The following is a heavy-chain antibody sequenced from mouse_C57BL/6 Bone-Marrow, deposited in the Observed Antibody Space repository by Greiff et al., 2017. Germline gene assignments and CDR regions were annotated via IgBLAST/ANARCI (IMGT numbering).Heavy chain of an antibody. V-gene: IGHV1-53*01. CDR1: GYTFTSYW. CDR3: ARSGGLRRLDY. Sequence: VQLQQSGTELVKPGASVKLSCKASGYTFTSYWMHWVKPSPGQGLEWIGNINPSNGGTNYNEKLKSKATLTVDKSSSTAYMQLSSLTSEDSAVYYCARSGGLRRLDYWGQGTTLTVSS. J-gene: IGHJ2*01. CDR2: INPSNGGT. D-gene: IGHD2-4*01.